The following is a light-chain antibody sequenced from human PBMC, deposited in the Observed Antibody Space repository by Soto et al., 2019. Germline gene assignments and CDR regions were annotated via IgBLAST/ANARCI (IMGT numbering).Light chain of an antibody. Sequence: QSALTQPASVSGSPGQSITISCTGTSSDVGGYNYVSWYQHHPGKAPKLMIYDVSNRPSGVSNRFSGSKSGNTASLTISGLQPEEEAEYYCSSYTTSNTRQIVLGTGTKLTVL. CDR3: SSYTTSNTRQIV. V-gene: IGLV2-14*03. J-gene: IGLJ1*01. CDR1: SSDVGGYNY. CDR2: DVS.